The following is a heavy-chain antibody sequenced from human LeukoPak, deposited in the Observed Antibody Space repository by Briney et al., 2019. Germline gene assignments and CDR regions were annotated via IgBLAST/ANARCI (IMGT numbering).Heavy chain of an antibody. CDR1: GGSISSSNW. V-gene: IGHV4-4*02. CDR2: IYHSGST. D-gene: IGHD3-10*01. Sequence: SETLSLTCAVSGGSISSSNWWSWVRQPPGKGLEWIGEIYHSGSTNYNPSLKGRVTISVDKSKNQFSLKLSSVTAADTAVYYCAREYRLVRGVDPNWFDPWGQGTLVTVSS. CDR3: AREYRLVRGVDPNWFDP. J-gene: IGHJ5*02.